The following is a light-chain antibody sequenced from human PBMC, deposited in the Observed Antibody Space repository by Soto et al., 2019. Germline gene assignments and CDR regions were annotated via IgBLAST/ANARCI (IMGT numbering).Light chain of an antibody. V-gene: IGKV3-20*01. J-gene: IGKJ3*01. Sequence: EIVLTQSPGTLSLSPGERATLSCRASQSVSSSYLAWYQQKPGQAPRLLIYGASSRDTGIPDRFSGSGSGTALTLTISRLEPADFAGYYFQQYGSAHFTFGPGTKVDIK. CDR1: QSVSSSY. CDR2: GAS. CDR3: QQYGSAHFT.